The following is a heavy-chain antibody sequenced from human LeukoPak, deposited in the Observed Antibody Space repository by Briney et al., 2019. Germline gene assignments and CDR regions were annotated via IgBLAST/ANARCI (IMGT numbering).Heavy chain of an antibody. Sequence: PGGSLRLSCAVSEFTFSNYAMHWVRQAPGKGLECVAVISYDGSNKYYADSVKGRFTISRDNSKNTLYLQMNSLRPEDTAVYYCARDWGRRYSSGWYGDFDYWGQGTLVTVSS. CDR3: ARDWGRRYSSGWYGDFDY. CDR1: EFTFSNYA. J-gene: IGHJ4*02. D-gene: IGHD6-19*01. V-gene: IGHV3-30-3*01. CDR2: ISYDGSNK.